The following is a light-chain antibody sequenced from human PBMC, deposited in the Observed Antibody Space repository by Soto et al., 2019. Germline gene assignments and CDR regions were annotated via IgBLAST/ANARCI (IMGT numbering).Light chain of an antibody. J-gene: IGKJ1*01. CDR1: QSISVW. Sequence: DIQITHSPSTLSASVGDRVTITCRSSQSISVWLAWYQQKAGKAPNLLIYKASRLESGVPSRFSGSGSETEFTLTISGLQPGDSATYYCQQYNSYSPTFGQGTKV. CDR2: KAS. CDR3: QQYNSYSPT. V-gene: IGKV1-5*03.